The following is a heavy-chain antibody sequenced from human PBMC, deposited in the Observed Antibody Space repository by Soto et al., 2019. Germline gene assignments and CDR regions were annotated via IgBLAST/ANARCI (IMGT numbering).Heavy chain of an antibody. CDR1: GYTFSNYG. J-gene: IGHJ5*02. Sequence: QVQLVQSGGEVKRPGASVKVSCKTSGYTFSNYGITWVRQAPGQPLEWLGWISLYSDGTNYDQKFQGRVATTTDTSTTTAYMKLSSLRSDDTAVYYCARVVPGAEAWFDPWGQGTLATASS. V-gene: IGHV1-18*01. CDR3: ARVVPGAEAWFDP. CDR2: ISLYSDGT.